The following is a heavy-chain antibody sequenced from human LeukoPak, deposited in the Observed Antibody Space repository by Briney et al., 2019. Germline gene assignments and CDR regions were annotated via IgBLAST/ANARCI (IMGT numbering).Heavy chain of an antibody. CDR1: GYSFTSYW. D-gene: IGHD2-2*01. CDR3: ARLEDVVVVPAAANDC. Sequence: GESLKISCKGSGYSFTSYWINWVRQMPGKGLEWMGRIDPSDSYTNYSPSFQGHVTISADKSISTAYLRWSSLKASDTAMYYCARLEDVVVVPAAANDCWGQGTLVTVSS. J-gene: IGHJ4*02. V-gene: IGHV5-10-1*01. CDR2: IDPSDSYT.